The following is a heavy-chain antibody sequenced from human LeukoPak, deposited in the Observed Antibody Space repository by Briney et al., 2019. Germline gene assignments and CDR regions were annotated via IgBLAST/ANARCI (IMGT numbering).Heavy chain of an antibody. Sequence: SETLSLTCTVSGGSISSTTYYWHWIRQPPGKGLEWIGYLYYSGNTYYNPSLKSRVTMSVDTSKNQFSLKLSSVTAADTAVYFCARAAYCGGDCYYYFDYWGQGTLVTVSS. V-gene: IGHV4-61*01. D-gene: IGHD2-21*02. CDR3: ARAAYCGGDCYYYFDY. CDR2: LYYSGNT. J-gene: IGHJ4*02. CDR1: GGSISSTTYY.